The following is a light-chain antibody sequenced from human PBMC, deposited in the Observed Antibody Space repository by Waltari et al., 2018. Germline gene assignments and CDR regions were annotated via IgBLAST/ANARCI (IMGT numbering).Light chain of an antibody. J-gene: IGKJ2*01. CDR3: QQYSNWPYT. V-gene: IGKV3-15*01. CDR2: VAS. Sequence: IVMTQPPNTLSVAPGERVTLSCRASQSVPTNLAWYQQKPGQPPRLLIYVASTRATGVPARFSGSGSGTEFTLTISSLESEDFAVYYCQQYSNWPYTFGQGTKLEIK. CDR1: QSVPTN.